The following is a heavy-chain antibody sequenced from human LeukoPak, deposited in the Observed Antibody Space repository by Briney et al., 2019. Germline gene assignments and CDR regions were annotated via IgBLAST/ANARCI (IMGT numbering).Heavy chain of an antibody. D-gene: IGHD3-10*01. J-gene: IGHJ4*02. CDR3: AGSWFYRDYFEY. Sequence: GGSLRLSCAAPGFPFSSYGMHWVRQAPGKGLEWVSVLSYDGSNEYYADSVKGRFTISRDNSKITLYLQMNSLRVEDMAVYYCAGSWFYRDYFEYWGQGTLVTVSS. CDR2: LSYDGSNE. V-gene: IGHV3-30*03. CDR1: GFPFSSYG.